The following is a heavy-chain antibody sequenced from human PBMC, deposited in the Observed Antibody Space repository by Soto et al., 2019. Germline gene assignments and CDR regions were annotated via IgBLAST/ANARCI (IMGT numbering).Heavy chain of an antibody. V-gene: IGHV3-21*01. D-gene: IGHD4-17*01. Sequence: PGVSLRLSCAASGFTFSSYRMNLVRQAPGKGLEWVSSISRSRSYIYDADSVKGRFTITRENAKNSLYLQRNSLRAAYTAVYYGARVRYGDYVRDYWGQGPRCPVCS. CDR2: ISRSRSYI. CDR1: GFTFSSYR. CDR3: ARVRYGDYVRDY. J-gene: IGHJ4*02.